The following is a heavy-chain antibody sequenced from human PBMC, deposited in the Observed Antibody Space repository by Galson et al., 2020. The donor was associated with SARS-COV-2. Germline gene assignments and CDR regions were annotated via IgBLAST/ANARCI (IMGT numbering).Heavy chain of an antibody. D-gene: IGHD1-26*01. CDR1: GFTFSSYA. J-gene: IGHJ4*02. Sequence: GGSLRLSCAASGFTFSSYAMHWVRQAPGKGLEWVAVISYDGSNKYYADSVKGRFTISRDNSKNTLYLQINSLRAEDTAIYYCARGYSGSYYGVDYWCQGTLVSVSS. CDR3: ARGYSGSYYGVDY. CDR2: ISYDGSNK. V-gene: IGHV3-30*04.